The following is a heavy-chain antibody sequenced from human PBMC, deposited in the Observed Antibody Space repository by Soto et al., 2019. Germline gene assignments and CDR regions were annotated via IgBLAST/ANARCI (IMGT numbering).Heavy chain of an antibody. CDR1: GGTFSSYS. J-gene: IGHJ6*02. Sequence: SVEVCCKASGGTFSSYSISWVRQAPGQGLEWMGGIIPIFGTANYAQKFQGRVTITADESTSTAYMELSSLRSEDTAVYYCARQASGYYPPYYYGMDVWGQGTTVTVSS. V-gene: IGHV1-69*13. CDR2: IIPIFGTA. D-gene: IGHD3-3*01. CDR3: ARQASGYYPPYYYGMDV.